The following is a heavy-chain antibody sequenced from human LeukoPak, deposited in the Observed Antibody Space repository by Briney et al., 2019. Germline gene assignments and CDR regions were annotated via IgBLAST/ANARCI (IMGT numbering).Heavy chain of an antibody. V-gene: IGHV4-4*07. CDR2: IYTSGST. CDR3: ARDNIVVVPAAIATWFDY. Sequence: SETLSLTCTVSGGSISSYYWSWIRQPAGKGLEWIGRIYTSGSTNYNPSLKSRVTMSVDTSKNQFSLKLSSVTAADTAVYYCARDNIVVVPAAIATWFDYWGQGTLVTVSS. D-gene: IGHD2-2*01. J-gene: IGHJ4*02. CDR1: GGSISSYY.